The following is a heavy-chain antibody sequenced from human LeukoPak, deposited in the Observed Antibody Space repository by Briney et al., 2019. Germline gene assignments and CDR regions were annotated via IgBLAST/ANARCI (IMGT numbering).Heavy chain of an antibody. V-gene: IGHV3-7*01. J-gene: IGHJ4*02. CDR2: IKQDGSEK. CDR3: AREWLGYSYGTRTPYFDY. Sequence: PGGSLRLSCAASGFTFSSYWMSWVRQAPGKGLEWVANIKQDGSEKYYMDSVKGRFTISRDNAKNSLYLQMNSLRAEDTAVYYCAREWLGYSYGTRTPYFDYWGQGTLVTVSS. CDR1: GFTFSSYW. D-gene: IGHD5-18*01.